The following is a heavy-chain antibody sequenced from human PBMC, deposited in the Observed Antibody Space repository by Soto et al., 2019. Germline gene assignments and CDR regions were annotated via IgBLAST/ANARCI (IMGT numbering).Heavy chain of an antibody. D-gene: IGHD3-10*01. CDR3: AKDGPYYYGSGYYYYYYMDV. CDR2: ISYDGDNK. Sequence: QVQLVESGGGVVQPGRSLRLSCAAFGFTFINYGMHWVRQAPGKGLEWVAVISYDGDNKYYADSVKGRFTISRDNSKSTLYLQMNSLRPEDTAVYYRAKDGPYYYGSGYYYYYYMDVWGKGTTVTVSS. CDR1: GFTFINYG. J-gene: IGHJ6*03. V-gene: IGHV3-30*18.